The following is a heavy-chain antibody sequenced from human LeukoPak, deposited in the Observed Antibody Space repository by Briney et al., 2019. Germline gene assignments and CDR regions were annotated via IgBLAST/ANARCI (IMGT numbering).Heavy chain of an antibody. CDR2: IKSKTDAGTT. CDR1: GFTFSNAW. V-gene: IGHV3-15*01. Sequence: GGSLRLSCAASGFTFSNAWMSWVRQAPGKGLEWVGRIKSKTDAGTTDHAAPVKGRFTISRDDSKNTLYLQMNSLKTEDTAVYYCTTGNYLHWGQGTLVTVSS. J-gene: IGHJ4*02. CDR3: TTGNYLH. D-gene: IGHD5-24*01.